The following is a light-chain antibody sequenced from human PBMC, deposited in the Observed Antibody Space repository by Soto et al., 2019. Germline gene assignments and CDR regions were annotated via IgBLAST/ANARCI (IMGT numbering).Light chain of an antibody. CDR2: RNN. CDR1: SSNIGSNY. Sequence: QAVVTQPPSASGTPGQRVTISCSGSSSNIGSNYVYWYQQLPGTAPKLLIYRNNQQPSGVPDRFSGSKSGTSASLAISGLRSEDEADYYCAAWDDSQEVVFGGGTKVTVL. V-gene: IGLV1-47*01. CDR3: AAWDDSQEVV. J-gene: IGLJ2*01.